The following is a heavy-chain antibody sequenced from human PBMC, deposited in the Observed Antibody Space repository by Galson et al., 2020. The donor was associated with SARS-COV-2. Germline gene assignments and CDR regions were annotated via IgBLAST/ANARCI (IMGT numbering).Heavy chain of an antibody. CDR1: GGSFSGYY. CDR2: INHSGST. Sequence: SETLSLPCAVYGGSFSGYYWSWIRQPPGKGLEWIGEINHSGSTNYNPSLKSRVTISVDTSKNQFSLKLSSVTAADTAVYYCARGRVGYGWGIGAYYYYGMDVWGKGTTVTVSS. J-gene: IGHJ6*04. CDR3: ARGRVGYGWGIGAYYYYGMDV. V-gene: IGHV4-34*01. D-gene: IGHD3-10*01.